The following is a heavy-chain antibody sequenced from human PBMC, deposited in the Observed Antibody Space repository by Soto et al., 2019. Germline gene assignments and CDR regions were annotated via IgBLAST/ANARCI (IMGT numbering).Heavy chain of an antibody. D-gene: IGHD6-13*01. CDR3: AKELSSMWFPLDH. V-gene: IGHV3-23*01. CDR2: ISSGST. J-gene: IGHJ4*02. Sequence: EVQLLESGGGLVQPGGSLRLSCAASGFTLNNYAMSWVRQSPGKGLEWVSSISSGSTYYADSVKGRFTISRDDSKNTLYLQMNSQRVEDTAEYYCAKELSSMWFPLDHWGQGTLVTVSS. CDR1: GFTLNNYA.